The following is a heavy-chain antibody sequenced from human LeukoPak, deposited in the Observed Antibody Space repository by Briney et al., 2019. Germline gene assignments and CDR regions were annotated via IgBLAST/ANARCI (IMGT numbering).Heavy chain of an antibody. V-gene: IGHV3-30*04. CDR1: GFTFSSYA. CDR3: ARRLLYYFDY. Sequence: GGSLRLSCAASGFTFSSYAMHWVRQAPGKGLEWVAVISYDGSNKYYADSVKGRFTISRDNSKNTLYLQMNSLRAEDTAVYYCARRLLYYFDYWGQGTLVTVSS. J-gene: IGHJ4*02. D-gene: IGHD2-15*01. CDR2: ISYDGSNK.